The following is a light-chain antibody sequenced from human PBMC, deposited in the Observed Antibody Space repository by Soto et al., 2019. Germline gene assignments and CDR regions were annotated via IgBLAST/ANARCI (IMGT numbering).Light chain of an antibody. CDR3: QQYDQWPVT. Sequence: SPWVSHNHNITCRASQPISNYLAWYQQKPGKIPNLLIYAASTMHAGVPSRFSGSGSGTDLTLTISSLQPDDFAVYYWQQYDQWPVTFGGGTKVDIK. J-gene: IGKJ4*02. CDR2: AAS. CDR1: QPISNY. V-gene: IGKV1-27*01.